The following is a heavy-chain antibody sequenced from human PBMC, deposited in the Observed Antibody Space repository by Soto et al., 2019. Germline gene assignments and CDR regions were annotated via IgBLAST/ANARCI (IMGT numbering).Heavy chain of an antibody. D-gene: IGHD1-1*01. V-gene: IGHV5-51*01. J-gene: IGHJ3*02. CDR1: GYDFATFW. Sequence: GESLKISCKASGYDFATFWIGWVRQMPGKGLEWVGIIYPGDSDTRYSPSFQGQVTISADKSISTAYLRWSSLKASDTAMYYCARSDLDKGNAFDIWGQGTTVTVSS. CDR2: IYPGDSDT. CDR3: ARSDLDKGNAFDI.